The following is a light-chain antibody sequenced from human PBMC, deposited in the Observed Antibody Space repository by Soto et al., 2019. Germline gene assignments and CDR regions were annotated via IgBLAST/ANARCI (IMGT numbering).Light chain of an antibody. CDR1: QSVLYSPNNNNY. J-gene: IGKJ1*01. CDR3: HQYINAPWT. CDR2: WAS. V-gene: IGKV4-1*01. Sequence: DFVMTQSPDSLAVSLGERATINCKSSQSVLYSPNNNNYLSWYQQKPGQPPKLLIYWASTRESGVPDRFSGSGSWTDFTLTISSLPAEDVAVYYCHQYINAPWTFGQGTKVEIK.